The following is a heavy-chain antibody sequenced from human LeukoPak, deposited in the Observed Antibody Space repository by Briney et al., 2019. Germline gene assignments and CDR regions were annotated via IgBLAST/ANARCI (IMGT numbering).Heavy chain of an antibody. J-gene: IGHJ5*02. D-gene: IGHD3-10*01. V-gene: IGHV4-59*01. CDR2: IYYSGST. CDR1: GGSISSYY. Sequence: KPSETLSLTCTVSGGSISSYYWSWIRQPQGKGLEWIGYIYYSGSTNYNPSLKSRVTISVDTSKNQFSLKLSSVTAADTAVYYCARELVWYYGSGSYPNWFDPWGQGTLVTGAS. CDR3: ARELVWYYGSGSYPNWFDP.